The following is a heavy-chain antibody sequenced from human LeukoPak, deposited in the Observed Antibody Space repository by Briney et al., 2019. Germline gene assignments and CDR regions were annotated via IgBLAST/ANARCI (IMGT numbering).Heavy chain of an antibody. CDR1: GFTFSSYA. V-gene: IGHV3-23*01. D-gene: IGHD3-22*01. CDR2: ISGSGGST. Sequence: GGSLRLSCAASGFTFSSYAMSWVRQAPGKGLEWVSAISGSGGSTYYADSVKGRFTISRDNSKNTLYLQMNSLRAEDTAVYYCAKDRSSSGYSTRGYYYMDVWGKGTTVTVSS. J-gene: IGHJ6*03. CDR3: AKDRSSSGYSTRGYYYMDV.